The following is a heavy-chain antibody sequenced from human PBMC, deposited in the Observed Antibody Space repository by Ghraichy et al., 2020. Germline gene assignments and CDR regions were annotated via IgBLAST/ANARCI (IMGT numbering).Heavy chain of an antibody. Sequence: LSLTCTVSGGSISNSSYYWGWIRQPPGKGLEWIGSIYYSGSTYYNPSLKSRVTISVDTSKNQFSLKLSSVTAADTAVYYCARDADGYDILTGYYNTLDYWGQGTLVTVSS. D-gene: IGHD3-9*01. CDR3: ARDADGYDILTGYYNTLDY. CDR2: IYYSGST. CDR1: GGSISNSSYY. J-gene: IGHJ4*02. V-gene: IGHV4-39*07.